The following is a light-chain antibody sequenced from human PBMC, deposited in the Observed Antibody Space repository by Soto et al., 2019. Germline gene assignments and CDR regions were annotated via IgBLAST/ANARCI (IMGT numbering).Light chain of an antibody. CDR1: QSISSW. Sequence: DIQMTQSPSTLSASVGDRVTITCRASQSISSWLAWYQQKPGKAPKLLIYKASSLESGVPSRFGGSGSGTDFTFTISSLQHDDFATYFCQQYNSYSTFGQGTKLEIK. CDR2: KAS. CDR3: QQYNSYST. J-gene: IGKJ2*01. V-gene: IGKV1-5*03.